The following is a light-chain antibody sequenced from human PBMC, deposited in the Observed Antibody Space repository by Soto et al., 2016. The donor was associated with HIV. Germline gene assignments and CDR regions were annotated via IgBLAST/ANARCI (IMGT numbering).Light chain of an antibody. J-gene: IGKJ4*01. CDR2: EVS. Sequence: DIVMTQTPLSLSVTPGQPASISCKSSQTLLHSNGKTYLHWYLQRPGQPPRPLIYEVSSRFSGVPDRFSGSGSGADFTLKISRVEAEDVGVYYCARLTFGGGTKVEI. V-gene: IGKV2-29*03. CDR3: ARLT. CDR1: QTLLHSNGKTY.